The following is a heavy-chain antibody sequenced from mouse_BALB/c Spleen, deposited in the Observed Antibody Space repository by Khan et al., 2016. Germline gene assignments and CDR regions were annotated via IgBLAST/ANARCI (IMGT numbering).Heavy chain of an antibody. V-gene: IGHV4-1*02. D-gene: IGHD1-1*01. CDR1: GFDFSRYW. CDR2: INPDSSPI. J-gene: IGHJ3*01. Sequence: EVKLLESGGGLVQPGGSLKLSCEASGFDFSRYWMSWVRQAPGRGLEWIGEINPDSSPINYTPSLKDQFIISRDNAKNTLYLQMRKVRSEDTVLYYCARAGYYGYLVNWGQGTLVTVSA. CDR3: ARAGYYGYLVN.